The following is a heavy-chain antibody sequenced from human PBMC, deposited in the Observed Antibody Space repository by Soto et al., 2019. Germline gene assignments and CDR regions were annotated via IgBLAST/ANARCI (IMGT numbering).Heavy chain of an antibody. V-gene: IGHV3-23*01. CDR3: AKARAPMAFDY. Sequence: GGSLRLSCAASGFTFSNFAMSWVRQAPGEGLEWVSTITNSAGSTYYADSVKGRFTISRDNSRNTLFVQMNSLRAEDTGVYYCAKARAPMAFDYWGQGTLVTVSS. D-gene: IGHD3-10*01. CDR1: GFTFSNFA. J-gene: IGHJ4*02. CDR2: ITNSAGST.